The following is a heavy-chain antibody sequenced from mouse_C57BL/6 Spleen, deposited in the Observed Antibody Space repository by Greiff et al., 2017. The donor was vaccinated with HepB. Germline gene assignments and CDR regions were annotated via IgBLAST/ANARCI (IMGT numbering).Heavy chain of an antibody. Sequence: VQLQQSGAELVRPGPSVKVSCKASGYAFTNYLIEWVKQRPGQGLEWIGVINPGSGGTNYNEKFKGKATLTADKSSSTAYMQLSSLTSEDSAVYFCARAVVVPYYFDYWGQGTTLTVSS. CDR2: INPGSGGT. J-gene: IGHJ2*01. CDR1: GYAFTNYL. D-gene: IGHD1-1*01. CDR3: ARAVVVPYYFDY. V-gene: IGHV1-54*01.